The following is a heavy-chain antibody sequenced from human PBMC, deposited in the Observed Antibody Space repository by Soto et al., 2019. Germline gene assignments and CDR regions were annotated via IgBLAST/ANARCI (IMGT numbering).Heavy chain of an antibody. CDR1: GYTFTGYY. V-gene: IGHV1-2*04. CDR3: ARGRLRYFDWLFPGPYYYGMDV. J-gene: IGHJ6*02. Sequence: ASVKVSCKASGYTFTGYYMHWVRPAPGQGLEWMGWINPNSGGTNYAQKFQGWVTMTRDTSISTAYMELSRLRSDDTAVYYCARGRLRYFDWLFPGPYYYGMDVWGQGTTVTVS. CDR2: INPNSGGT. D-gene: IGHD3-9*01.